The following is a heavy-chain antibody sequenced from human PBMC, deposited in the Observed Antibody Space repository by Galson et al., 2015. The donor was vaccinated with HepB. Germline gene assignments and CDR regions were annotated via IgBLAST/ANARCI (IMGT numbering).Heavy chain of an antibody. CDR1: GYTFTSYG. CDR3: ARDRIVVAGLAEYFQH. D-gene: IGHD6-19*01. CDR2: ISAYSGNT. V-gene: IGHV1-18*04. Sequence: SVKVSCKASGYTFTSYGISWVRQAPGQGLEWMGWISAYSGNTNYAQKLQGRVTMTTDTSTSTAYMELSSLRSDDTAVCYCARDRIVVAGLAEYFQHWGQGTLVTVSS. J-gene: IGHJ1*01.